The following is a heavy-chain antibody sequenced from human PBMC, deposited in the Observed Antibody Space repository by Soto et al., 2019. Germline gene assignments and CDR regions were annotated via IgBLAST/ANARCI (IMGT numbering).Heavy chain of an antibody. V-gene: IGHV1-8*01. CDR2: MNPNSGIV. CDR1: GYTFISFD. Sequence: VASVNVSCKASGYTFISFDINWVRQATGQGPEWMGWMNPNSGIVGYAQKFRDRVTLTRDTSISTAYMELSSLNSEDTAVYYCARDYGGNSGWFDPWGQGTLVTVSS. CDR3: ARDYGGNSGWFDP. D-gene: IGHD4-17*01. J-gene: IGHJ5*02.